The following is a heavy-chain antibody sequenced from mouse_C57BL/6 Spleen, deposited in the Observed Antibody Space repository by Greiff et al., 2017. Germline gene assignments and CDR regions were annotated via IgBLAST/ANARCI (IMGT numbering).Heavy chain of an antibody. J-gene: IGHJ4*01. CDR2: INPNNGGT. D-gene: IGHD2-5*01. CDR3: ARRYYSNYPYAMDY. Sequence: EVKLVESGPELVKPGASVKIPCKASGYTFTDYNMDWVKQSHGKSLEWIGDINPNNGGTIYNQKFKGKATLTVDKSSSTAYMELRSLTSEDTAVYYCARRYYSNYPYAMDYWGQGTSVTVSS. CDR1: GYTFTDYN. V-gene: IGHV1-18*01.